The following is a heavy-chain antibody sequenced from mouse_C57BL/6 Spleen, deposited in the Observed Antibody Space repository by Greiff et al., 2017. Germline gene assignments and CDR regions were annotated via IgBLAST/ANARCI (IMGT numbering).Heavy chain of an antibody. CDR2: INPNNGGT. Sequence: EVQLQQSGPELVKPGASVKISCKASGYTFTDYYMNWVKQSHGKSLEWIGDINPNNGGTSYNQKFKGKATLTVDKSSSTAYMELRSLTSEDSAVYYCAREPTGNYFDYWGQGTTLTVSS. CDR1: GYTFTDYY. V-gene: IGHV1-26*01. CDR3: AREPTGNYFDY. D-gene: IGHD4-1*01. J-gene: IGHJ2*01.